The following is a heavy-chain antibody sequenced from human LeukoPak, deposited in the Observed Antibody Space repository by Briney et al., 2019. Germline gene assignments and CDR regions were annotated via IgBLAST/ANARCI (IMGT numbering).Heavy chain of an antibody. V-gene: IGHV3-23*01. CDR2: ISGSGDST. CDR3: AKDLYPMVRGVMPLYFDY. J-gene: IGHJ4*02. Sequence: GGSLRLSCAASGFTFSSYGMSWVRQAPGKGLEWVSAISGSGDSTYYADSVKGRFTISRDNTKNTVYLQMNSLRAEDTAVYYCAKDLYPMVRGVMPLYFDYWGQGTLVTVSS. CDR1: GFTFSSYG. D-gene: IGHD3-10*01.